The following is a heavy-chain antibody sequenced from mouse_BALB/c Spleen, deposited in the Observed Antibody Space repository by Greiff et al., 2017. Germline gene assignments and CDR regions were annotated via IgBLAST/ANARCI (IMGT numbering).Heavy chain of an antibody. CDR3: ARDLELFYAMDY. CDR2: ISSGSSTI. V-gene: IGHV5-17*02. J-gene: IGHJ4*01. Sequence: EVMLVESGGGLVQPGGSRKLSCAASGFTFSSFGMHWVRQAPEKGLEWVAYISSGSSTIYYADTVKGRFTISRDNPKNTLFLQMTSLRSEDTAMYYCARDLELFYAMDYWGQGTSVTVSS. D-gene: IGHD1-1*02. CDR1: GFTFSSFG.